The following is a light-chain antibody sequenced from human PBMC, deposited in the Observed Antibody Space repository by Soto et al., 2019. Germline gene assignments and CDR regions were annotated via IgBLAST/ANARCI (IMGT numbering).Light chain of an antibody. CDR3: QQYEDWPWT. J-gene: IGKJ1*01. V-gene: IGKV3D-15*01. CDR2: DAS. CDR1: QSVSSR. Sequence: EIVMTQSPATLSVSPGEGATLSCRASQSVSSRLAWYQQKPGQAPRLLINDASTRATGIPARFSGSGSGTEFTLTIRSLQSEDFALYHCQQYEDWPWTLGQGTKVEIK.